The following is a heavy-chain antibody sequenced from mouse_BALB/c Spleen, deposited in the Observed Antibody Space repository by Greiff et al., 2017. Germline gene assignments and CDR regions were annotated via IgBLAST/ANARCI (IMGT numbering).Heavy chain of an antibody. V-gene: IGHV1-5*01. CDR2: IYPGNSDT. D-gene: IGHD6-2*01. CDR3: TRGTGLYYFDY. CDR1: GYTFTSYW. Sequence: EVQLQQSGTVLARPGASVKMSCKASGYTFTSYWMHWVKQRPGQGLEWIGAIYPGNSDTSYNQKFKGKAKLTAVTSTSTAYMELSSLTNEDSAVYYCTRGTGLYYFDYWGQGTTLTVSS. J-gene: IGHJ2*01.